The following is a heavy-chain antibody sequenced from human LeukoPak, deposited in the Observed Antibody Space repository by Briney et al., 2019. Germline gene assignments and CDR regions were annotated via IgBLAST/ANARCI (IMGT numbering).Heavy chain of an antibody. Sequence: GGSLRLSCAASGFTFSDHYMSWIRQAPGKGLQWVSYISSTGNTIYSADSVKGRFTIPRDNAKNSLYLQMNSLRAEDTAVYYCARDRGLRFLEWFDYWGQGTLVTVSS. D-gene: IGHD3-3*01. CDR2: ISSTGNTI. J-gene: IGHJ4*02. CDR3: ARDRGLRFLEWFDY. V-gene: IGHV3-11*04. CDR1: GFTFSDHY.